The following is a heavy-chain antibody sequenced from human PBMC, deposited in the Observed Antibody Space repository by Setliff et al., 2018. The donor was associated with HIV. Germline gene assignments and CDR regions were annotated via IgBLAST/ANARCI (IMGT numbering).Heavy chain of an antibody. Sequence: PSETLSLTCTVSGGSTSSSSNYWGWIRQPPGKGLEWIGNLHYSGTAYYNPSLKSRVTISVDTSKNQFSLKLSSVTAADTAVYYCARHGGSGYYPYYYYYYMDVWGTGTTVTV. CDR2: LHYSGTA. D-gene: IGHD3-22*01. CDR1: GGSTSSSSNY. J-gene: IGHJ6*03. V-gene: IGHV4-39*01. CDR3: ARHGGSGYYPYYYYYYMDV.